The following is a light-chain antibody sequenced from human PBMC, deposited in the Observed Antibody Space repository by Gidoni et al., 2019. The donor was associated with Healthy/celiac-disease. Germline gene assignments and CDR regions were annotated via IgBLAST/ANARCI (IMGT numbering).Light chain of an antibody. CDR1: KLGDKY. J-gene: IGLJ2*01. Sequence: YELTQPPSVSVSPGQTASITCAGDKLGDKYACWYQQKPGQSPVLVIYQDSKRPSGLPARFSGSNSENTATLTITGTQAIDEADSYCQSWVSSTVLFGGGTKLTVL. CDR2: QDS. CDR3: QSWVSSTVL. V-gene: IGLV3-1*01.